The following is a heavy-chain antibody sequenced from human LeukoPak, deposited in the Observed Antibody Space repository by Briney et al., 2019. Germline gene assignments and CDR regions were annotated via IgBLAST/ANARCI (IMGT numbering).Heavy chain of an antibody. CDR1: GFTFSSYA. V-gene: IGHV3-33*01. CDR3: ARQTERVVLSPFDY. J-gene: IGHJ4*02. CDR2: IWYDGSNE. Sequence: GGSLRLSCAAAGFTFSSYAMQWVRQAPGEGLEWVAVIWYDGSNEYYGDSVEGRFTISRDNSKNTLYLQMNSLRADDTAVYYCARQTERVVLSPFDYWGQGTLVTVSS. D-gene: IGHD3-3*01.